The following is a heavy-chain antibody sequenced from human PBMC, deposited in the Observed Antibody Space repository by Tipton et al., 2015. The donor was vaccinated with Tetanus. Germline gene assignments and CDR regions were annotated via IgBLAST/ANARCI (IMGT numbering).Heavy chain of an antibody. Sequence: LRLSCTVSGDSISSSEYYWGWIRQPPGEGLEWIGRIYTSGSTNYNPSLKSRVTMSVDTSKNQFSLKLSSVTAADTAVYYCASHYGSGSDDAFDIWGQGTMVTVSS. CDR2: IYTSGST. V-gene: IGHV4-39*07. D-gene: IGHD3-10*01. CDR1: GDSISSSEYY. CDR3: ASHYGSGSDDAFDI. J-gene: IGHJ3*02.